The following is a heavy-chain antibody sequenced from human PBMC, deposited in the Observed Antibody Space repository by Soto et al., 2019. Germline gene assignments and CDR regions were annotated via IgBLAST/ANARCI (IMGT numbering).Heavy chain of an antibody. V-gene: IGHV3-74*01. CDR3: ARVPTGGYDWI. CDR1: GFTFSGYW. Sequence: EVQLVASGGGFFQPGGSLRLSCDASGFTFSGYWMHCVRQAPEKGLMWVSRVNGDGSRTNYADSVKGRFTIARDNAKNTVYLQMSSLRAEDTAVYYCARVPTGGYDWICGQGTLVSVSS. J-gene: IGHJ1*01. D-gene: IGHD5-12*01. CDR2: VNGDGSRT.